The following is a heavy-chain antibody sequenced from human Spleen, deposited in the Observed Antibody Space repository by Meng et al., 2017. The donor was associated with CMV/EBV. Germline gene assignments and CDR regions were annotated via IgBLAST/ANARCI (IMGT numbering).Heavy chain of an antibody. CDR2: ISSSSSYI. V-gene: IGHV3-21*01. CDR3: ARDGVVVVSAAINDYYGMDV. J-gene: IGHJ6*02. CDR1: GFTFSSYS. D-gene: IGHD2-2*01. Sequence: GESLKISCAASGFTFSSYSMNWVRQAPGKGLEWVSSISSSSSYIYYADSVKGRFTISRDNAKNSLYLQMNSLRAEDTAVYYCARDGVVVVSAAINDYYGMDVWGQGTTVTVSS.